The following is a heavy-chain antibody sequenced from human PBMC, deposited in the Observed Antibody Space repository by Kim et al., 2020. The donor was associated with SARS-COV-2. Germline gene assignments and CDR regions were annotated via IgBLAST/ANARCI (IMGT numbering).Heavy chain of an antibody. V-gene: IGHV5-51*01. CDR2: IYPDDSDS. Sequence: GESLKISCKASGYSFTTYWIGWVRQMSGKGLEWMGIIYPDDSDSRYSPSFVGQVTISVDKSINTAYLQWSSLQASDTAMYYCARRPKGSGWYYFDFWGRG. CDR1: GYSFTTYW. CDR3: ARRPKGSGWYYFDF. D-gene: IGHD6-19*01. J-gene: IGHJ4*02.